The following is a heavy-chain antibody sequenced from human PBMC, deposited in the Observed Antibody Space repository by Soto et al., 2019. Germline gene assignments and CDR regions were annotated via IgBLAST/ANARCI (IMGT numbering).Heavy chain of an antibody. J-gene: IGHJ4*02. CDR2: IWYDGSNK. CDR3: ARDIVNQMIRFLEWCYDD. D-gene: IGHD3-3*01. CDR1: GFTFSSYG. Sequence: GGSLRLSCAASGFTFSSYGMHWVRQAPGKGLEWVAVIWYDGSNKYYADSVKGRFTISRDNSKNTLYLQMNSLRAEDTAVYYCARDIVNQMIRFLEWCYDDWGQGTLDTFSS. V-gene: IGHV3-33*01.